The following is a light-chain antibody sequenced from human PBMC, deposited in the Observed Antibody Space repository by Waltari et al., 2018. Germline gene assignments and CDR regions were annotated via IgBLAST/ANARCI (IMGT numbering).Light chain of an antibody. J-gene: IGKJ4*01. CDR3: QQYYSTPRT. CDR2: WAS. V-gene: IGKV4-1*01. CDR1: QSVLYSSHNKNY. Sequence: DIVMTQSPDSLAVSLGERATINCKSSQSVLYSSHNKNYLAWYQQKPGQPPKLPIYWASTRESGVPDRFSGSGSGTDFTLTISSLQAEDVAVYYCQQYYSTPRTFGGGTKVEIK.